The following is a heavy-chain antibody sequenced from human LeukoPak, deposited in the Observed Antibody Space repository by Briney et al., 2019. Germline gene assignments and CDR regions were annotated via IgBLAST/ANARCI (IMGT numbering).Heavy chain of an antibody. CDR1: GYTFIDYY. D-gene: IGHD2-8*01. J-gene: IGHJ4*02. CDR3: ARERGVGDSAFDY. Sequence: GASVTVSCAASGYTFIDYYIHWVRQAPGQGLEWVGRILPKSGGTTYAQKFQGRVTVTRDTSIGTAYMELSRLTSDDTAVYYCARERGVGDSAFDYWGQGSLVTVSS. CDR2: ILPKSGGT. V-gene: IGHV1-2*06.